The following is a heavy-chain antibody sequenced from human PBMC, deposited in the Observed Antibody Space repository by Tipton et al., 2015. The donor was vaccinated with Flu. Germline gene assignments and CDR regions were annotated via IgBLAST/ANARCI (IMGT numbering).Heavy chain of an antibody. D-gene: IGHD4-23*01. J-gene: IGHJ3*02. Sequence: VQLVQSGGGLVKPGGSLRLSCVASGFTLRSHSMNWVRQAPGKGLEWLSSISGSGFYINYADSGKGRFTISRDDAKNSVYLEMNSLRGEDTAVYYCARDLVNAVDMWGQGTMVTVSA. CDR1: GFTLRSHS. V-gene: IGHV3-21*06. CDR3: ARDLVNAVDM. CDR2: ISGSGFYI.